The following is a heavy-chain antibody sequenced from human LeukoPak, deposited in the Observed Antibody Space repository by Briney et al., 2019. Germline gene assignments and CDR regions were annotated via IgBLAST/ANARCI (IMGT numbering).Heavy chain of an antibody. Sequence: SETLSLTCAVYGGSFSGYYWSWIRQPPGKGLEWIGGINHSGSTNYNPSLKSRVTISVDTSKNQFSLKLSSVTAADTAVYYCASSVSYGLTIDYWGQGTLVTVSS. D-gene: IGHD5-18*01. J-gene: IGHJ4*02. CDR3: ASSVSYGLTIDY. V-gene: IGHV4-34*01. CDR2: INHSGST. CDR1: GGSFSGYY.